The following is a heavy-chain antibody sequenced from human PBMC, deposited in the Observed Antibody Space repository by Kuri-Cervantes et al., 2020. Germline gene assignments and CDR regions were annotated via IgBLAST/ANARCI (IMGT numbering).Heavy chain of an antibody. CDR1: GFTFSSYA. D-gene: IGHD3-16*01. CDR3: SAGMGGGPDEY. V-gene: IGHV3-23*01. J-gene: IGHJ4*02. CDR2: ISGSGGST. Sequence: ETLSLTCAASGFTFSSYAMSWVRQAPGKGLEWVSAISGSGGSTYYADSVKGRFTISRDNSKSTLSLELNSLRAEDTAVYYCSAGMGGGPDEYWGQGTLVTVSS.